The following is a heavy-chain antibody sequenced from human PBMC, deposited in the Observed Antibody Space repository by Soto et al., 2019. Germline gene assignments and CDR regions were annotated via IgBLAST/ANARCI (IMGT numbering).Heavy chain of an antibody. CDR1: GASISSGGYY. CDR2: IYYSGNT. D-gene: IGHD2-15*01. CDR3: AREANCSGGSCSSSFWFDP. V-gene: IGHV4-61*08. J-gene: IGHJ5*02. Sequence: SSETLSLTCTVSGASISSGGYYWSWIRQPPGKGLEWIAYIYYSGNTKYNPSLKDRVTISVDTSKNQFSLKLNSVTAADTAVYYCAREANCSGGSCSSSFWFDPWGQGTLVTAPQ.